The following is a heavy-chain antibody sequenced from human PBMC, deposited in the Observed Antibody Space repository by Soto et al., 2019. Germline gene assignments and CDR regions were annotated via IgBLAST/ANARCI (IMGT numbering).Heavy chain of an antibody. CDR1: GGSISSGDYY. CDR2: IYYSGST. J-gene: IGHJ4*02. D-gene: IGHD3-9*01. CDR3: ARVFYDILTGSSTYFDY. Sequence: QVQLQESGPGLVKPSQTLSLTCTVSGGSISSGDYYWSWIRQPPGKGLEWIGYIYYSGSTYYNPSLTSRVTISVDTSKNQFSLKLSSVTAADTAVYYCARVFYDILTGSSTYFDYWGQGTLVTVSS. V-gene: IGHV4-30-4*01.